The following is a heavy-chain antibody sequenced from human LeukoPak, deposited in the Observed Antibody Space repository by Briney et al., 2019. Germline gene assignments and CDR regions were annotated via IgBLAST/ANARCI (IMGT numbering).Heavy chain of an antibody. Sequence: PSETLSLTCTVSGGSISNYYWSWIRQPPGKGLEWIGYIYYSGSTNYNPSLKSRVTISVDTSKNQYPLKPSSVTTADTAVYYCARDSSDYYPDYWGQGTLVTVSS. CDR1: GGSISNYY. J-gene: IGHJ4*02. V-gene: IGHV4-59*01. CDR3: ARDSSDYYPDY. D-gene: IGHD3-22*01. CDR2: IYYSGST.